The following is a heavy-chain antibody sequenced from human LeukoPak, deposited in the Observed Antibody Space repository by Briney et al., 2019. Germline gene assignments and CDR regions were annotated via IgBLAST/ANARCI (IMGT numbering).Heavy chain of an antibody. V-gene: IGHV1-18*01. CDR2: ISAYNGNT. Sequence: GASVKVSCKASGYTFTSYGISWVRQAPGQGLGWMGWISAYNGNTNYAQKLQGRVTMTTDTSTSTVYMELSSLRSEDTAVYYCARVTDWGSTYFDYWGQGTLVTVSS. J-gene: IGHJ4*02. CDR1: GYTFTSYG. CDR3: ARVTDWGSTYFDY. D-gene: IGHD7-27*01.